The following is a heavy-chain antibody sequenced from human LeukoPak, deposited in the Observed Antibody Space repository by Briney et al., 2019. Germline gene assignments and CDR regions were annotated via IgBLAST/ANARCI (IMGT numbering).Heavy chain of an antibody. Sequence: SETLSLTCTVSGVSISSHYWSWIRQPPGKGLEWIGYISTSGSTNYNPSLKSRVTISVDTSKNQFSLKLSSVTAADTAVYYCASGYSSGWYRSDYWGQGTLVTVSS. CDR1: GVSISSHY. D-gene: IGHD6-19*01. CDR2: ISTSGST. V-gene: IGHV4-4*09. J-gene: IGHJ4*02. CDR3: ASGYSSGWYRSDY.